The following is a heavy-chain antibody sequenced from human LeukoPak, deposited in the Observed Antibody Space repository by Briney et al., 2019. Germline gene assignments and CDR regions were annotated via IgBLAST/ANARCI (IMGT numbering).Heavy chain of an antibody. CDR1: GGSISSYY. D-gene: IGHD6-13*01. J-gene: IGHJ4*02. CDR2: MYSTGST. Sequence: SETLSLTCTVSGGSISSYYWSWIRQPAGKGLEWIGRMYSTGSTNYNPSLKSRVTMSVDTSKNQFSLRLRSVTAADTAVYYCARQIASAGTAGFDFWGQGALVTVSS. CDR3: ARQIASAGTAGFDF. V-gene: IGHV4-4*07.